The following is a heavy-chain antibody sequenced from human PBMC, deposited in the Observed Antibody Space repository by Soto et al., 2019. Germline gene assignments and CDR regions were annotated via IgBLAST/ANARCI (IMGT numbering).Heavy chain of an antibody. V-gene: IGHV2-5*02. CDR2: LYWDDDK. Sequence: QITLKESGPTLVKPTQTLTLTCTFSGLSLRTTGVGVGWVRQPPGKALEWLALLYWDDDKRYSPSLKSRLTITKDPSEKQVVLTMTNMANVDTAPYYCVKSRCGGDCLQFSSSHSYYGLDVWGQGTTVTVSS. CDR1: GLSLRTTGVG. D-gene: IGHD2-21*02. CDR3: VKSRCGGDCLQFSSSHSYYGLDV. J-gene: IGHJ6*02.